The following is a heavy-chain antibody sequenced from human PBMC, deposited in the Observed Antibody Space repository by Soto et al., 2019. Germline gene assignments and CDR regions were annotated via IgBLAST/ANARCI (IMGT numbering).Heavy chain of an antibody. J-gene: IGHJ4*02. CDR2: IYYSGTT. CDR3: ARGYFGAGSYIDY. V-gene: IGHV4-59*08. CDR1: GGSIGTYY. Sequence: SETLSLTCTVSGGSIGTYYWSWIRQPPGKRLEWIGYIYYSGTTNYNPSLKSRVTISVDASKKQISLKLTSVTAADTAVYSCARGYFGAGSYIDYWGRGTLVTVSS. D-gene: IGHD3-10*01.